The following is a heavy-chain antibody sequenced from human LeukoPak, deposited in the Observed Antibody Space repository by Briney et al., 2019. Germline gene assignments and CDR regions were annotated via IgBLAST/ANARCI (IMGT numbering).Heavy chain of an antibody. D-gene: IGHD3-3*01. CDR1: GFTFSSYD. J-gene: IGHJ4*02. CDR3: ARAGGESITIFGVAHWPLDY. V-gene: IGHV3-13*01. Sequence: GGSLRLSCAASGFTFSSYDMHRVRQATGKGLEWVSAIGTAGDTYYPGSVKCRFTISRENAKNSLYLQMNSLRAGDTAVYYCARAGGESITIFGVAHWPLDYWGQGTLVTVSS. CDR2: IGTAGDT.